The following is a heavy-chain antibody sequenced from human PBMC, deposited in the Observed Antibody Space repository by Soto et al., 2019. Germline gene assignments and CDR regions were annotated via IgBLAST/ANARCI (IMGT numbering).Heavy chain of an antibody. J-gene: IGHJ6*02. V-gene: IGHV4-4*02. Sequence: PSETLSLTCAVSGAPISRNNWWAWLRRSPGKGLEWIGEIHHSETTNYNPSLNSRVSISVDKSKNQFSLKLNSVNAADTADYYCARTSYYDSTGYYNLDVWGPGTTVTVSS. CDR3: ARTSYYDSTGYYNLDV. D-gene: IGHD3-22*01. CDR1: GAPISRNNW. CDR2: IHHSETT.